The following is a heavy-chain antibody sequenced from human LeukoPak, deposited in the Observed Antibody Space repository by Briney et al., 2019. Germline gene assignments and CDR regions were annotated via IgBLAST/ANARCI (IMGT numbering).Heavy chain of an antibody. D-gene: IGHD3-10*01. Sequence: ASVKVSCKASGSTFTDYYMHWVRQAPGQGLEWMGWINPNSGGTNFAQKFQGRVTMTRDTSISTAYMELNRLRSDDTAVYYCARVEEGYGSGRRENYYYYYMDVWGKGTTVTISS. CDR2: INPNSGGT. V-gene: IGHV1-2*02. CDR1: GSTFTDYY. J-gene: IGHJ6*03. CDR3: ARVEEGYGSGRRENYYYYYMDV.